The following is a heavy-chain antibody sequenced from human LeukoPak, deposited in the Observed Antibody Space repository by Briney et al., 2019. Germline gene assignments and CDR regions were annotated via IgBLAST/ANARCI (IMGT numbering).Heavy chain of an antibody. CDR3: ARGGVHHAFDV. CDR2: IDNDGRGT. V-gene: IGHV3-74*01. Sequence: PGRSLRLSCAASGFIFSSYGFYWVRQVPGKGLEYVSRIDNDGRGTTYADSVKGRYTISRDNTKNTVYLQMNSLRPEDTAMYYCARGGVHHAFDVWGQGTMVTVSS. CDR1: GFIFSSYG. D-gene: IGHD3-3*01. J-gene: IGHJ3*01.